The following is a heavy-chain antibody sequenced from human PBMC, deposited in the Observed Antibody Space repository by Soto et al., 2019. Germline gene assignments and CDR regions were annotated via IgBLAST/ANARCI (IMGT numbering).Heavy chain of an antibody. J-gene: IGHJ6*02. CDR3: ARYYNYDSSGYFRRRDYGMDV. CDR1: GYTFTSYG. V-gene: IGHV1-18*01. Sequence: ASVKVSCKASGYTFTSYGISWVRQAPGQGLEWMGWISAYNGNTNYAQKLQGRVTMTTDTSTSTAYMELRSLRSDDTAVYYCARYYNYDSSGYFRRRDYGMDVWGQGTKVTVSS. CDR2: ISAYNGNT. D-gene: IGHD3-22*01.